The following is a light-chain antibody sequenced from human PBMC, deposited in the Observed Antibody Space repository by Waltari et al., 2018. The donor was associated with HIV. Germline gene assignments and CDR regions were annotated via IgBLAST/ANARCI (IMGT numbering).Light chain of an antibody. CDR1: SSNIGYTY. Sequence: QSVLTQPPSVSAAPGQRVTISCSGSSSNIGYTYVSWYQQLPGTAPKLLLYDNNKRPSGIPDRFSGSKSGASATLGITGLQTGDEADYYCGTWDSSLSAGVFGGGTKLTVL. CDR3: GTWDSSLSAGV. V-gene: IGLV1-51*01. CDR2: DNN. J-gene: IGLJ2*01.